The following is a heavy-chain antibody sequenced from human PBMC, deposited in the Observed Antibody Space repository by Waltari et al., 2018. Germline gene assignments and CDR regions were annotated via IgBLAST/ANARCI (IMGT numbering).Heavy chain of an antibody. CDR1: GFIFSNYW. CDR3: VAATPSSDH. D-gene: IGHD6-6*01. V-gene: IGHV3-74*01. Sequence: DVQLVESGGGLVQPGGSLRLSCATSGFIFSNYWRPWVRQVPGQGLVWVSRINSDGSSTTYADSVKGRFSISRDSASSTLYLQMNSLRAEDTAVYYCVAATPSSDHWGQGTLVTVSS. J-gene: IGHJ5*02. CDR2: INSDGSST.